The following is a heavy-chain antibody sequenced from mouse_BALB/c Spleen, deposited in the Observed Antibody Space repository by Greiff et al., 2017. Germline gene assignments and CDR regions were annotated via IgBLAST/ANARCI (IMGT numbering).Heavy chain of an antibody. CDR3: ARGGYPAY. J-gene: IGHJ3*01. CDR1: GFTFTDYY. V-gene: IGHV7-3*02. D-gene: IGHD2-2*01. CDR2: IRNKANGYTT. Sequence: EVKLMESGGGLVQPGGSLRLSCATSGFTFTDYYMSWVRQPPGKALEWLGFIRNKANGYTTEYSASVKGRFTISRDNSQSILYLQMNTLRAEDSATYYCARGGYPAYWGQGTLVTVSA.